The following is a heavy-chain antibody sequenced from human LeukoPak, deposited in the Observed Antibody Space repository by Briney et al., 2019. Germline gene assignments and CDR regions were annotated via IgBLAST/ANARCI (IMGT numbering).Heavy chain of an antibody. CDR2: ISGSNGNT. V-gene: IGHV1-18*01. Sequence: ASVKVSCKTSGYTFANYGISWVRQAPGQGLEWTGWISGSNGNTNYAQSLHGRVIMTTDTSTTTVHMELRSLTADDTAVYYCARVQDMEMRGEDYWGQGTLVTVSS. J-gene: IGHJ4*02. CDR3: ARVQDMEMRGEDY. D-gene: IGHD5-24*01. CDR1: GYTFANYG.